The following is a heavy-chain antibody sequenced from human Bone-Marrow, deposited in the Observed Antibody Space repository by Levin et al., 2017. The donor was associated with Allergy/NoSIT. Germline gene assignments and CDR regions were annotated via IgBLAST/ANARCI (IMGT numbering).Heavy chain of an antibody. V-gene: IGHV3-7*01. Sequence: GESLKISCAASGFTFSRYWMSWVRQAPGKGLEWVANIKPDGSEKYYVDSVKGRFTISRDNAKNSLSLQMNSLRAEDTAVYYCARAAYSGNSDFGYWGQGTLVTVSS. CDR3: ARAAYSGNSDFGY. J-gene: IGHJ4*02. D-gene: IGHD4-23*01. CDR1: GFTFSRYW. CDR2: IKPDGSEK.